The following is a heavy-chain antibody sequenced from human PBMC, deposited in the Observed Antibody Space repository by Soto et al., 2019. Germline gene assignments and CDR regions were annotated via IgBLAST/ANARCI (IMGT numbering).Heavy chain of an antibody. CDR2: IYHSGRT. D-gene: IGHD3-10*01. J-gene: IGHJ4*02. V-gene: IGHV4-4*02. CDR1: SGSISSSNW. Sequence: QVQLQESGPGLVKPSGTLSLTCAVSSGSISSSNWWSWVRQPPGKGLEWIGEIYHSGRTNYNPTLKSRGAISVDKSKSQFSLKLSSVTAADTAVYYCAAGYDYYGSGSPLYWGQGTLVTVSS. CDR3: AAGYDYYGSGSPLY.